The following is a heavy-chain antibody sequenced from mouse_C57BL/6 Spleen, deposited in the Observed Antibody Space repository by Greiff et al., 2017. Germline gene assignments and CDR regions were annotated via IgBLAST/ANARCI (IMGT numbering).Heavy chain of an antibody. Sequence: EVKLVESGGGLVKPGGSLKLSCAASGFTFSSYAMSWVRQTPEKRLEWVATISDGGSYTYYPDNVKGRFTISRDNAKNNLYLQMSHLKSENTAMYYCAREGLGGRAYWGQGTLVTVSA. CDR2: ISDGGSYT. D-gene: IGHD3-3*01. CDR1: GFTFSSYA. J-gene: IGHJ3*01. V-gene: IGHV5-4*03. CDR3: AREGLGGRAY.